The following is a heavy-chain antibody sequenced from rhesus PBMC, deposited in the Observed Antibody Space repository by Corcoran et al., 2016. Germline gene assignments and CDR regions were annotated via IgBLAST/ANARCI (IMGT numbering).Heavy chain of an antibody. V-gene: IGHV1-111*02. CDR2: VDPEDGEA. J-gene: IGHJ4*01. Sequence: EVQLVQSGAEVKKPGASVKISCKASGYTFTDYYLHWVRQAPGKGLEWMGRVDPEDGEAIHAQKFQDRVTITADTSTDTAYMELSSLRSDDTAVYYCATDVGYCTGSGCLSDWGQGVLVTVSS. CDR3: ATDVGYCTGSGCLSD. D-gene: IGHD2-21*01. CDR1: GYTFTDYY.